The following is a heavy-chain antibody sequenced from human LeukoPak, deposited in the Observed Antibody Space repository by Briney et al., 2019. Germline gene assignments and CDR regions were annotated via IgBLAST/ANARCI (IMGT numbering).Heavy chain of an antibody. Sequence: GGSLRLSCAASGFTVSSNYMSWVRQAPGKGLEWVSVIYSGGSTYYADSVKGRLTISRDNAKNSLYLQMNSLRADDTAVYYCARFAAGGSYYYYMDVWGKGTTVTVSS. D-gene: IGHD6-25*01. V-gene: IGHV3-53*01. CDR2: IYSGGST. CDR3: ARFAAGGSYYYYMDV. J-gene: IGHJ6*03. CDR1: GFTVSSNY.